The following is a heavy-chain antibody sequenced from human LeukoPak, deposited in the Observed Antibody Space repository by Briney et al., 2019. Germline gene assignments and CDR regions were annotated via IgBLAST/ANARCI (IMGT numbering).Heavy chain of an antibody. CDR1: GGTFSSYA. Sequence: SVKVSCKASGGTFSSYAISWVRQAPGEGLEWMGGIIPIFGTANYAQKFQGRVTITTDESTSTAYMELSSLRSEETAVYYCARAHGSSSVSWFDPWGQGTLVTVSS. J-gene: IGHJ5*02. CDR2: IIPIFGTA. D-gene: IGHD6-6*01. CDR3: ARAHGSSSVSWFDP. V-gene: IGHV1-69*05.